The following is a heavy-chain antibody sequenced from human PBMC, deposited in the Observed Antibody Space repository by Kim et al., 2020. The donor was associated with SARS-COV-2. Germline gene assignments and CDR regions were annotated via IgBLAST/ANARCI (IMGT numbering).Heavy chain of an antibody. D-gene: IGHD3-10*01. Sequence: LKSRVTISVDTSKNQFSLKLGSVTASDTAVYYCARHGLLWFGESENWFDPWGQGTLVTVSS. J-gene: IGHJ5*02. CDR3: ARHGLLWFGESENWFDP. V-gene: IGHV4-59*08.